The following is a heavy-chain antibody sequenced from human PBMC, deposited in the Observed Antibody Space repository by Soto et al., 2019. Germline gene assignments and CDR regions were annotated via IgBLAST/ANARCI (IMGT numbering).Heavy chain of an antibody. CDR3: AREFSSGSFDY. CDR2: IYYSGST. D-gene: IGHD3-22*01. Sequence: SETLSLTCAVSGYSISSGYYWGWPRQPPGKGLEWIGYIYYSGSTNYNPSLKSRVTISVDTSKNQFSLKLSSVTAADTAVYYCAREFSSGSFDYWGQGTLVTVSS. CDR1: GYSISSGYY. V-gene: IGHV4-38-2*02. J-gene: IGHJ4*02.